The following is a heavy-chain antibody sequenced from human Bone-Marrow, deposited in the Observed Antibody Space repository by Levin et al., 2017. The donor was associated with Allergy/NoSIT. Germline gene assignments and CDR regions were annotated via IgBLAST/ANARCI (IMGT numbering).Heavy chain of an antibody. D-gene: IGHD6-13*01. CDR3: AKDRFLIVWPDSSSRINPDASDV. V-gene: IGHV3-30*18. Sequence: PGGSLRLSCAASGFTFTRYAMHWVRQAPGKGLEWVAIISYDGGNTYYADSVKGRFTISRDNSKSTLYLQMNSLRAEDRAVYYCAKDRFLIVWPDSSSRINPDASDVWGPGTLVVDSS. CDR1: GFTFTRYA. CDR2: ISYDGGNT. J-gene: IGHJ3*01.